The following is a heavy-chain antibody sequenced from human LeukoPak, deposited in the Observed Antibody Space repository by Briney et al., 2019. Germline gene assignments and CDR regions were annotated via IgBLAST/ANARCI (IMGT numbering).Heavy chain of an antibody. CDR1: GFTVSSNY. CDR2: IYSGGST. D-gene: IGHD4-17*01. J-gene: IGHJ4*02. V-gene: IGHV3-53*01. Sequence: GGSLRLSCAASGFTVSSNYMSWVRQAPGKGLEWVSVIYSGGSTYYADSVKGRFTISRDNAKNSLYLQMNSLRAEDTAVYYCARDGGSYGVPSARFDYWGQGTLVTVSS. CDR3: ARDGGSYGVPSARFDY.